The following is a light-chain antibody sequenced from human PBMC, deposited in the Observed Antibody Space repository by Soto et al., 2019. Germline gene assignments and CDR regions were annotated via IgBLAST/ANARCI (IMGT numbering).Light chain of an antibody. CDR2: EVS. CDR3: SSYTSSSTLD. J-gene: IGLJ1*01. V-gene: IGLV2-14*01. CDR1: SSDVGGYNY. Sequence: QSVLTQPASVSGSPGQSITISCTGTSSDVGGYNYVSWYQQHPGKAPKLMMYEVSNRPSGVSNRFSGSKSGNTASLTISGLQAEDEADYYCSSYTSSSTLDFGTGTKLTVL.